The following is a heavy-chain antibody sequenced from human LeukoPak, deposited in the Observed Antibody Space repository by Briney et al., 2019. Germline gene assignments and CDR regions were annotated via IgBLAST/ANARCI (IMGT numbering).Heavy chain of an antibody. CDR3: AKDLSPDGGNSLGYFDL. Sequence: GGSLRLSCAASGFTFSSYAMSWVRQAPGKGLEWVSVISGSGDRTYYADSVKGRFTISRDNSKKTLYLQMNCLRAEDTAVYYCAKDLSPDGGNSLGYFDLWGRGTLVTVSS. V-gene: IGHV3-23*01. CDR1: GFTFSSYA. CDR2: ISGSGDRT. J-gene: IGHJ2*01. D-gene: IGHD4-23*01.